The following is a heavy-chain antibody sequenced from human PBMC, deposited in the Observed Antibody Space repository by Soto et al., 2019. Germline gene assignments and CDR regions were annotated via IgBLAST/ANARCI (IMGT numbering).Heavy chain of an antibody. V-gene: IGHV3-23*01. D-gene: IGHD3-10*01. J-gene: IGHJ3*02. CDR3: AKDRGYYFGSGSYYDAFAI. Sequence: EVQVLESRGGLAQPGGSLRLSCSASGFPFSSYAMSWVRQAPGKGLEWVSSISGGGASTEYADSVKGRFTISRDTSKKMVYMQMNNLRADDTAVYYSAKDRGYYFGSGSYYDAFAIWGQGTTVTVSS. CDR2: ISGGGAST. CDR1: GFPFSSYA.